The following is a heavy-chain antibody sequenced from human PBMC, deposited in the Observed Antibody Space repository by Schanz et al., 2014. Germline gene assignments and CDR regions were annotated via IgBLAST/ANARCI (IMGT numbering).Heavy chain of an antibody. Sequence: VQLLESGGGVVQPGGSLRLSCATSGFTFNNFGMNWVRQAPGKGLEWVSCITGGSTTYTYYADSVRGRFTISRDNAKSSVYLQMNSLRAEDTAVYYCARSGVDVWGQGTTVTVSS. D-gene: IGHD3-10*01. CDR3: ARSGVDV. V-gene: IGHV3-21*02. J-gene: IGHJ6*02. CDR2: ITGGSTTYT. CDR1: GFTFNNFG.